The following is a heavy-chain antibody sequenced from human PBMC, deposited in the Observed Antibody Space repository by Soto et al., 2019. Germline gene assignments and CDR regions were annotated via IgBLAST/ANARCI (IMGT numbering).Heavy chain of an antibody. V-gene: IGHV1-2*02. J-gene: IGHJ4*02. CDR3: ARDLGGSSSYLGY. D-gene: IGHD6-6*01. CDR1: GYTFTGRY. Sequence: GASVKVSCKASGYTFTGRYIHGVRQAPGQGLEWMGWINPASGGATYAQKFQGRVSLTRDTSNSIAYMELSSLRSDDTAVYFCARDLGGSSSYLGYWGQGAPVTVS. CDR2: INPASGGA.